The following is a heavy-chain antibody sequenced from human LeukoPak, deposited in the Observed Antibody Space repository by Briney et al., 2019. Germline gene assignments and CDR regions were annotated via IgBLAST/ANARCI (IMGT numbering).Heavy chain of an antibody. CDR1: GYTFTSYG. CDR2: IYSYNGNT. CDR3: ARLKNYGDYGY. V-gene: IGHV1-18*01. J-gene: IGHJ4*02. Sequence: GASVKVSCKASGYTFTSYGISWVRQAPGRGLEWMGWIYSYNGNTNYAQKFQGRVTMTTDTSTSTAYMELRSLRSDDTAVYYCARLKNYGDYGYWGQGTLVTVSS. D-gene: IGHD4-17*01.